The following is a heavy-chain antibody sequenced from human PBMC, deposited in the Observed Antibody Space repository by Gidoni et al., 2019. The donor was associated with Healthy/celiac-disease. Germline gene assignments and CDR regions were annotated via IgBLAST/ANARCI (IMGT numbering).Heavy chain of an antibody. CDR2: SVPSVSST. J-gene: IGHJ6*02. CDR1: GYSLTSYW. V-gene: IGHV5-10-1*03. Sequence: EVQLVQSGAEVKKPGEALRIAGKGSGYSLTSYWISWVRQMPGQGLEWRGRSVPSVSSTTYRPSFQRHVTISADKSISTAYLQWSSLKASDTAMYYCASHSGYIYGYGMDVWGQGTTVTVSS. CDR3: ASHSGYIYGYGMDV. D-gene: IGHD5-18*01.